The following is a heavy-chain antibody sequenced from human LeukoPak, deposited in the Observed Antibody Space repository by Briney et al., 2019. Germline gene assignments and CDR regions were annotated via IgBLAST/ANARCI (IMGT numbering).Heavy chain of an antibody. CDR1: GGSFSGYY. Sequence: SETLSLTCAVYGGSFSGYYWSWIRQPPGKGLEWIGEINHSGSTNYNPSLKSRVTISVDTSKNQFSLKLSSVTAADTAVYYCARSQYSSGWIDYWGQGTLVTVSS. CDR3: ARSQYSSGWIDY. CDR2: INHSGST. D-gene: IGHD6-19*01. V-gene: IGHV4-34*01. J-gene: IGHJ4*02.